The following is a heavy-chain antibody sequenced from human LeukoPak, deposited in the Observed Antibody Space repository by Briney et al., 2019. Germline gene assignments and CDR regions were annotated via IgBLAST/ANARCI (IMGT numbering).Heavy chain of an antibody. CDR2: ITHSGST. CDR3: ARSQNYDFWSGYLPRWFDP. V-gene: IGHV4-34*01. J-gene: IGHJ5*02. CDR1: GGSFSGYY. Sequence: SETLSLTCAVYGGSFSGYYWSWIRQPPGKGLEWIGEITHSGSTNYNPSLKSRVTISVDTSKNQFSLKLSSVTAADTAVYYCARSQNYDFWSGYLPRWFDPWGQGTLVTVSS. D-gene: IGHD3-3*01.